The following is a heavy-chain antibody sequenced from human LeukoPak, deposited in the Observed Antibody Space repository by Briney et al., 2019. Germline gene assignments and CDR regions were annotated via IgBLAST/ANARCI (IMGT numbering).Heavy chain of an antibody. D-gene: IGHD4-17*01. CDR1: GFTFSSYA. Sequence: GRSLRLSCAASGFTFSSYAMHWVRQAPGKGLEWVAVISYDGSNKYHADSVKGRFTISRDNSKNTLYLQMNSLRAEDTAVYYCASAGTSYGDQFFDYWGQGTLVTVSS. CDR3: ASAGTSYGDQFFDY. CDR2: ISYDGSNK. J-gene: IGHJ4*02. V-gene: IGHV3-30-3*01.